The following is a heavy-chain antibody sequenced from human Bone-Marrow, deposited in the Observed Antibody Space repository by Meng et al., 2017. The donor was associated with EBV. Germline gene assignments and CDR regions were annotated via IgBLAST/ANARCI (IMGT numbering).Heavy chain of an antibody. CDR1: EYTITSHH. CDR3: ARSKFRYFGFDP. D-gene: IGHD3-9*01. CDR2: MNPNSGNT. J-gene: IGHJ5*02. V-gene: IGHV1-8*01. Sequence: QVAWVQSGAELKKPGATVKVSCKASEYTITSHHITWVRQATGQGLEWMRWMNPNSGNTGYAQKFQGRVTMTRNTSISTAYMELSSLRSEDTAVYYCARSKFRYFGFDPWGQGTLVTVSS.